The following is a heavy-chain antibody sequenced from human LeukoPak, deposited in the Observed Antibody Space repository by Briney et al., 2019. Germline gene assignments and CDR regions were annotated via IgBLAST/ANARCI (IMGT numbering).Heavy chain of an antibody. CDR3: ARAEYYYDSSGLKGLPCDY. D-gene: IGHD3-22*01. J-gene: IGHJ4*02. CDR2: INPNSGGT. V-gene: IGHV1-2*02. CDR1: EYTFTGYY. Sequence: ASVKVSCKASEYTFTGYYMNWVRQAPGQGLEWMGWINPNSGGTNYAQKFQGRVTMTRDTSISTAYMELSGLRSDDTAVYYCARAEYYYDSSGLKGLPCDYGGQGTQVTVSS.